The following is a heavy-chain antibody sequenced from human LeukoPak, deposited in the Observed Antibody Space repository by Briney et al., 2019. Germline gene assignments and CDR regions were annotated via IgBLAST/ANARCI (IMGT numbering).Heavy chain of an antibody. CDR3: AKKGSGVIPGLFDY. CDR1: GFTFSSYG. J-gene: IGHJ4*02. CDR2: IRNDGSIE. D-gene: IGHD3-16*02. Sequence: GGSLRLSCAASGFTFSSYGMHWVRQAPGKWLEWVAFIRNDGSIEYYADSAKGRFTISRDNSKNTLYVQMNSLRAEDTAVYYCAKKGSGVIPGLFDYWGQGILVTVSS. V-gene: IGHV3-30*02.